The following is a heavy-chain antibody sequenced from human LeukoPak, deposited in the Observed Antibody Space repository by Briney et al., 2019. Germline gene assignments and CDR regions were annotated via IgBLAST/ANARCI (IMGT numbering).Heavy chain of an antibody. J-gene: IGHJ4*02. V-gene: IGHV3-23*01. CDR2: ISGSGGST. CDR1: GGSISRYY. D-gene: IGHD3/OR15-3a*01. CDR3: AKGQRGDWLYLHFDY. Sequence: PSETLSLTCTVSGGSISRYYWSWVRQAPGKGLEWVSAISGSGGSTYYADSVKGRFTISRDNSKNTLYLQMNSLRAEDTAVYYCAKGQRGDWLYLHFDYWGQGTLVTVSS.